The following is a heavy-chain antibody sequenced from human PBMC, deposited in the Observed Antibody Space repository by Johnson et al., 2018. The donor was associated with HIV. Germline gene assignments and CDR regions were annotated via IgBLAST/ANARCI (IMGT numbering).Heavy chain of an antibody. J-gene: IGHJ3*02. CDR1: GFTLSSYW. D-gene: IGHD6-13*01. V-gene: IGHV3-74*01. CDR2: INHDGSRS. Sequence: EQLVESGGGLVQPGGSLRLSCAASGFTLSSYWMPWVRKAPGKGLVRVSRINHDGSRSTYADFVKGRLTISRDNAKNTLYLQMNSLRAEDTAVYYCARERIGYSSSCYAFDIWGQETVVTVSS. CDR3: ARERIGYSSSCYAFDI.